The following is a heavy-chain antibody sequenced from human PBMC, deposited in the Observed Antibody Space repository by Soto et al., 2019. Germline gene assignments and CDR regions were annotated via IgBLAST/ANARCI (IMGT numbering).Heavy chain of an antibody. CDR1: GGSISSYY. D-gene: IGHD3-22*01. Sequence: SETLSLTCTVSGGSISSYYWSWLRQPPGKGLEWIGYIYYSGSTNYNPSLKSRVTISVDTSKNQFSLKLSSVTAADTAVYYCARVSDYYDSSGYYDYWGQGTLVTVSS. CDR3: ARVSDYYDSSGYYDY. CDR2: IYYSGST. J-gene: IGHJ4*02. V-gene: IGHV4-59*01.